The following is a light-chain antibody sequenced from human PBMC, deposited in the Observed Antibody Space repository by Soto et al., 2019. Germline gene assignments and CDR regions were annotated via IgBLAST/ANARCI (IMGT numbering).Light chain of an antibody. Sequence: DIQMAQSPSTLSVSVGDRVTITCRASQTISSWLAWYQQKPGKAPKLLIYKASTLKSGDPSRFSGSGSGTEFTLTISSLQPDDFATYYCQHYNSYSEAFGQGTKVDIK. CDR1: QTISSW. CDR2: KAS. V-gene: IGKV1-5*03. J-gene: IGKJ1*01. CDR3: QHYNSYSEA.